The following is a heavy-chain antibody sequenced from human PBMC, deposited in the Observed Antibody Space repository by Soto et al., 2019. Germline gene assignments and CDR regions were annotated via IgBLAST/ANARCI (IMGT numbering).Heavy chain of an antibody. CDR2: IIGDGGRA. CDR3: AKRQDPYHFDY. J-gene: IGHJ4*02. CDR1: GFTFSSNA. Sequence: GGSLRLSCAASGFTFSSNAMSWFRRAPGKGLEWVSAIIGDGGRAFYADSVNGRFTISRDNSKNTLYLQMNSLRAEDTAVYYCAKRQDPYHFDYWGQGTLVTVSS. V-gene: IGHV3-23*01.